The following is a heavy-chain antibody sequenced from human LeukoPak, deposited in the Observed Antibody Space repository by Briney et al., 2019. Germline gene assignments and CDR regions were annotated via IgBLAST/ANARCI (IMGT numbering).Heavy chain of an antibody. CDR2: INHSGST. CDR1: GGSFSGYY. J-gene: IGHJ5*02. CDR3: ARRHTYYYGSGSYSPSNWFDP. V-gene: IGHV4-34*01. D-gene: IGHD3-10*01. Sequence: SETLSLTCAVYGGSFSGYYWSWIRQPPGKGLVWIGEINHSGSTNYNPSLKSRVTISVDTSKNQFSLKLSSVTAADTAVYYCARRHTYYYGSGSYSPSNWFDPWGQGTLVTVSS.